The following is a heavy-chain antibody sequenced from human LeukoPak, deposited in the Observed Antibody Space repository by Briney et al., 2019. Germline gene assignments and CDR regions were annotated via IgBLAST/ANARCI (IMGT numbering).Heavy chain of an antibody. V-gene: IGHV3-23*01. CDR3: AKDWFGELLPAFDY. J-gene: IGHJ4*02. CDR1: GLTFSSYA. D-gene: IGHD3-10*01. Sequence: GGSLRLSCAAPGLTFSSYAMSWVRQAPGKGLEWVSAISGSGGSTYYADSVKGRFTISRDNSKNTLYLQMNSLRAEDTAVYYCAKDWFGELLPAFDYWGQGTLVTVSS. CDR2: ISGSGGST.